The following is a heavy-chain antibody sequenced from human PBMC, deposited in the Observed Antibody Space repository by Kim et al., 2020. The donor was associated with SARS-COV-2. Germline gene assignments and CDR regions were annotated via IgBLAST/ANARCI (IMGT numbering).Heavy chain of an antibody. CDR3: ANFES. CDR2: SDGSNK. J-gene: IGHJ4*02. Sequence: SDGSNKYDADSVKGRFTISRDNSKNMLYVQMNSLRAEDTAVYYCANFESWGQGTLVTVSS. V-gene: IGHV3-33*06.